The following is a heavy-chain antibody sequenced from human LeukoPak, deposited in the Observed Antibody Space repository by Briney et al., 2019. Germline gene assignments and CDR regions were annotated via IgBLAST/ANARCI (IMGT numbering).Heavy chain of an antibody. V-gene: IGHV3-23*01. CDR3: AKIGFPTTVLTPGTVW. J-gene: IGHJ4*02. Sequence: GGSLRLSCAASGFTFTTYSLTWVRQAPGKGLEWVSAISNSGGSTHYADSVKGRFTISRDNSKSTLYLQMSSLRAEDTAVYYCAKIGFPTTVLTPGTVWWGQGTLVTVPS. CDR1: GFTFTTYS. CDR2: ISNSGGST. D-gene: IGHD4-23*01.